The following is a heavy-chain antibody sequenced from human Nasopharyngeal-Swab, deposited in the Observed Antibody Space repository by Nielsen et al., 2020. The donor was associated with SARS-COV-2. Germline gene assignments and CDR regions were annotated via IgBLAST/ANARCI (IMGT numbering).Heavy chain of an antibody. CDR1: GFTFDDYA. V-gene: IGHV3-9*01. J-gene: IGHJ4*02. CDR3: AKEYGSGSYRPFFDS. D-gene: IGHD3-10*01. CDR2: ISWNSGSI. Sequence: SLKISCAASGFTFDDYAMHWVRQAPGKGPEWVSGISWNSGSIGYADSVKGRFTISRDNAKNSLYLQMNSLRAEDTALYYCAKEYGSGSYRPFFDSWGRGTLVTVSS.